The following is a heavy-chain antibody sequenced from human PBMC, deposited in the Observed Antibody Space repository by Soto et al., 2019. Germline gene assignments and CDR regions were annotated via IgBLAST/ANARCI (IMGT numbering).Heavy chain of an antibody. V-gene: IGHV3-21*01. CDR3: ARGLDIVVVVAATSGY. D-gene: IGHD2-15*01. CDR1: GFTFSSYS. Sequence: GGSLRLSCAASGFTFSSYSMNWVRQAPGKGLEWVSSISSSSSYIYYADSVKGRFTISRDNAKNSLYLQMNSLRAEDTAVYYCARGLDIVVVVAATSGYWGQGTLVTVSS. CDR2: ISSSSSYI. J-gene: IGHJ4*02.